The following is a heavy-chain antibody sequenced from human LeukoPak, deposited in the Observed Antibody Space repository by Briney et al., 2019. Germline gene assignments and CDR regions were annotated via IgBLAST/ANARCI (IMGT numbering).Heavy chain of an antibody. V-gene: IGHV3-23*01. CDR1: GFTFSDYA. D-gene: IGHD3-10*01. CDR3: AKHLWRDLLWFGEGYYFGS. Sequence: GRSLRLSCAASGFTFSDYALSWVRQAPGKGLEWVSVISASDTTTFYADSVKGRYTITRDNSKNALYLQMDSLRAEDTAVYYCAKHLWRDLLWFGEGYYFGSWGQGTLLTVSS. CDR2: ISASDTTT. J-gene: IGHJ4*02.